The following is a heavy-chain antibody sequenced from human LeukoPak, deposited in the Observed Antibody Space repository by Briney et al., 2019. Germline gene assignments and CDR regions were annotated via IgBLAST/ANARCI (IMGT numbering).Heavy chain of an antibody. Sequence: ASVKVSCKASGYTFTSYDINWVRQATGQGLEWMGWMNPNSGNTNYAQKLQGRVTMTTDTSTSTAYMELRSLRSDDTAVYYCARARVRRFLEWLPPPGAFDIWGQGTMVTVSS. D-gene: IGHD3-3*01. CDR3: ARARVRRFLEWLPPPGAFDI. CDR1: GYTFTSYD. V-gene: IGHV1-18*01. CDR2: MNPNSGNT. J-gene: IGHJ3*02.